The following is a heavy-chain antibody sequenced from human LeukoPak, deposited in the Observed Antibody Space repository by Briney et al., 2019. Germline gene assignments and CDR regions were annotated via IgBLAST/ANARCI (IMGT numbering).Heavy chain of an antibody. CDR3: ARAGGAYYYDSSGYYY. CDR1: GFTFSSYG. D-gene: IGHD3-22*01. Sequence: PGGSLRLSCAASGFTFSSYGMHWVRQAPGKGLEWVAAIWFDGSNRYYADPVKGRFTISRDNSKNTLYLQMNSLRAEDTAVYYCARAGGAYYYDSSGYYYWGQGTLVTVSS. V-gene: IGHV3-33*01. CDR2: IWFDGSNR. J-gene: IGHJ4*02.